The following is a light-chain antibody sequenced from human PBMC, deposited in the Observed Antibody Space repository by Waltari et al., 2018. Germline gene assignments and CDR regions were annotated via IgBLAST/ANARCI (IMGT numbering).Light chain of an antibody. CDR1: QSVSKE. Sequence: EIVMTQSPGTLSLSPGERATLSCRASQSVSKELAGYQQKPGQPPRLLIYGASTRATGIPARFSGSGSETEFTLTISSLQSEDFGVYCCQQYNSWPLTFGGGTKVEIK. CDR2: GAS. V-gene: IGKV3-15*01. CDR3: QQYNSWPLT. J-gene: IGKJ4*01.